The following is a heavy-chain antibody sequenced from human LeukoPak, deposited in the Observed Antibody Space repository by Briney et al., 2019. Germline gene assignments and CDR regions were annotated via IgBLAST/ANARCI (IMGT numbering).Heavy chain of an antibody. CDR1: GYTLTELS. CDR2: FDPEDGET. D-gene: IGHD6-13*01. CDR3: ANHGYSSSWYVS. V-gene: IGHV1-24*01. J-gene: IGHJ5*02. Sequence: ASVKVSCKVSGYTLTELSMHWVRQAPGKGLEWMGGFDPEDGETIYAQKFQGRVTMTEDTSTDTAYMELSSLRSEDTAVYYCANHGYSSSWYVSWGQGTLVTVSS.